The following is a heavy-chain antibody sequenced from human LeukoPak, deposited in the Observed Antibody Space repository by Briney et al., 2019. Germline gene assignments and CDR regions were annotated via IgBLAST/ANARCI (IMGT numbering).Heavy chain of an antibody. D-gene: IGHD3-9*01. CDR1: GGSFSGYY. CDR3: ARGLRYFDWLPPALIDY. J-gene: IGHJ4*02. V-gene: IGHV4-34*01. CDR2: INYSGST. Sequence: SETLSLTCAVYGGSFSGYYWSWIRQPPGKGLEWIGEINYSGSTNYNPSLKSRVTISVDTSKNQFSLKLSSVTAADTAVYYCARGLRYFDWLPPALIDYWGQGTLVTVSS.